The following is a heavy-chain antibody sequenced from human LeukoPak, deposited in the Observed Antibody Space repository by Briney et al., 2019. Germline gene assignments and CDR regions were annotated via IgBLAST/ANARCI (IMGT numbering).Heavy chain of an antibody. D-gene: IGHD3-10*01. CDR3: ARHLILWFGAAGWFDP. CDR2: IYYSGST. V-gene: IGHV4-39*01. J-gene: IGHJ5*02. CDR1: GGSISSSSYY. Sequence: PSETLSLTCTVSGGSISSSSYYWGWIRQPPGKGLEWIGSIYYSGSTYYNPSLKSRVTISVDTSKNQFSLKLSSVTAADTAVYYCARHLILWFGAAGWFDPWGQGTLVTVSS.